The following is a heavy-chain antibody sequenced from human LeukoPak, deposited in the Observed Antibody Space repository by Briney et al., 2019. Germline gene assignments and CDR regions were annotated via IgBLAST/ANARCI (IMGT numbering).Heavy chain of an antibody. D-gene: IGHD1-26*01. J-gene: IGHJ3*02. Sequence: PGGSLRLSCAASGFTFSTYNMNWVRQAPGRGLEWVSSISSSSNYIYYADSVKGRFTISRDNAKNSLYLQMNSLRAEDTDVYYCARDVGASAPDAFDIWGQGTMVTVSS. CDR2: ISSSSNYI. V-gene: IGHV3-21*01. CDR3: ARDVGASAPDAFDI. CDR1: GFTFSTYN.